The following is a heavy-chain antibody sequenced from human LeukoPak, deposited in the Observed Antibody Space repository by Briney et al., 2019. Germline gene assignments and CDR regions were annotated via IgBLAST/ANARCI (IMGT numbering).Heavy chain of an antibody. V-gene: IGHV3-9*01. CDR1: GFTFDDYA. CDR2: ISWNSGSI. J-gene: IGHJ4*02. Sequence: GGSLRLSCAASGFTFDDYAMHWVRHAPGKGLEWVSGISWNSGSIGYADSVKGRFTISRDNSKNTLYLQMNSLRAEDTAIYYCATGYCTNGVCYWAPFDYWGQGTLVTVSS. D-gene: IGHD2-8*01. CDR3: ATGYCTNGVCYWAPFDY.